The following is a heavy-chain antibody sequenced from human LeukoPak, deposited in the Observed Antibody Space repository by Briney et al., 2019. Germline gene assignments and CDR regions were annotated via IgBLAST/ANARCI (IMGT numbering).Heavy chain of an antibody. CDR3: ATERATAPYYKYYFDY. J-gene: IGHJ4*02. CDR2: FDPEDGET. V-gene: IGHV1-24*01. Sequence: ASVKVSCKVSGYTLTELSMHWVRQAPGKGPEWMGGFDPEDGETIYAQKFQGRVTMTEDTSTDTAYMELSSLRSEDTAVYYCATERATAPYYKYYFDYWGQGTLVTVSS. CDR1: GYTLTELS. D-gene: IGHD3-22*01.